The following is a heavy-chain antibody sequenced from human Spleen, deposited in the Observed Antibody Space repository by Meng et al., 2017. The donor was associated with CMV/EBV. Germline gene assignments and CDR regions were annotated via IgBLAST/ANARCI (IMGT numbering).Heavy chain of an antibody. V-gene: IGHV4-30-4*08. D-gene: IGHD3-3*01. J-gene: IGHJ2*01. CDR1: GGSISSGDYY. Sequence: LSLPCTVSGGSISSGDYYWSWIRQPPGKGLEWIGFIYYSGSTYYNPSLKSRVTISVDKSKNHFSLRLRSVTAADTAVYYCARDHTIPLWGRGTLVTVSS. CDR3: ARDHTIPL. CDR2: IYYSGST.